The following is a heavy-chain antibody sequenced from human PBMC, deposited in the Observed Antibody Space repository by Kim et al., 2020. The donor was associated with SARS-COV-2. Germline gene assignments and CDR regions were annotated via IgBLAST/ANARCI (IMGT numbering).Heavy chain of an antibody. CDR2: IYYSGST. D-gene: IGHD6-13*01. V-gene: IGHV4-59*08. J-gene: IGHJ6*02. CDR3: ARHVPYSSRSGMDV. Sequence: SETLSLTCTVSGGSISSYYWSWIRQPPGKGLEWIGYIYYSGSTNYNPSLKSRVTISVDTSKNQLSLKLSSVTAADTAVYYCARHVPYSSRSGMDVWGQGTAVTGSS. CDR1: GGSISSYY.